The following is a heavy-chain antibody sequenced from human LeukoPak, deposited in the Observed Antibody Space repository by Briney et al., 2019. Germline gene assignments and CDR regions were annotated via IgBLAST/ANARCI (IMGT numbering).Heavy chain of an antibody. D-gene: IGHD3-10*01. CDR1: GYTFTGYY. J-gene: IGHJ4*02. CDR3: AKDYGAPYYFDY. CDR2: INPNSGGT. V-gene: IGHV1-2*02. Sequence: ASVKVSCKASGYTFTGYYMHWVRQAPGQGLEWMGWINPNSGGTNYAQKFQGRVTTTRDTSISTAYMELSRLRSDDTAVYYCAKDYGAPYYFDYWGQGTLVTVSS.